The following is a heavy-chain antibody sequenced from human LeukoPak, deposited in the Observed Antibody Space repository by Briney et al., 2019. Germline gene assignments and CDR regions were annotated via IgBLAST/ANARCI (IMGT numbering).Heavy chain of an antibody. J-gene: IGHJ6*03. CDR2: IYYSGST. V-gene: IGHV4-59*01. CDR3: AGLTLEPFEIYYYYMDV. D-gene: IGHD1-1*01. CDR1: GGSISSYY. Sequence: SETLSLTCTVSGGSISSYYWSWIRQPPGKGLEWIGYIYYSGSTNYNPSLKSRVTISVDTSKNQFSLKLSSVTAADTAVYYCAGLTLEPFEIYYYYMDVWGKGTTVTISS.